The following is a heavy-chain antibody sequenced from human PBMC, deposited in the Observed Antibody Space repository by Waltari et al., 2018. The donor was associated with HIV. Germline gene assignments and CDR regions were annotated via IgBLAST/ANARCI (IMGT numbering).Heavy chain of an antibody. Sequence: QVQLVESGGGVVQPGRSLRLSCAASGFTVSSYAMHWVRQAPGTGLELVAVLWHDANNQYYADSVQGRFTISRDNSKNTLYLQMNSLRAEDTALYYCARDSPAFSRGTEELDYWGQGTLVTVSS. D-gene: IGHD2-2*01. J-gene: IGHJ4*02. V-gene: IGHV3-33*01. CDR3: ARDSPAFSRGTEELDY. CDR1: GFTVSSYA. CDR2: LWHDANNQ.